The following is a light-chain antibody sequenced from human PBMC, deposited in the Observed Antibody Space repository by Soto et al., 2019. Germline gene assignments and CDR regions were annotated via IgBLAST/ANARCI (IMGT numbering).Light chain of an antibody. CDR3: HQYTNSPPWT. CDR2: GAS. J-gene: IGKJ1*01. Sequence: EIVLTQSPATLSVSTGKRATLSCRASESVANNLAWYQQKPGQAPSLLIYGASTRATGIPARFSGSGSGTEFTLTISRLQPEDFAIYYWHQYTNSPPWTFGQGTKVEIK. CDR1: ESVANN. V-gene: IGKV3-15*01.